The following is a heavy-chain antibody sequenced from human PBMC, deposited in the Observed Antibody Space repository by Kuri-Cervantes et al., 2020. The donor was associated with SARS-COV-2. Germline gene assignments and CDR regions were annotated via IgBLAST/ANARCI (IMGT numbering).Heavy chain of an antibody. D-gene: IGHD2-2*01. CDR3: ASSTSWYDAFDI. CDR1: GVSISSYY. V-gene: IGHV4-59*01. J-gene: IGHJ3*02. CDR2: IYYSGST. Sequence: GSLRLSCTVSGVSISSYYWRWIRQPPGKGLEWIGYIYYSGSTNYNPSLKSRVTISVDTSKNQFSLKLSSVTAADTAVYYCASSTSWYDAFDIWGQGTMVTVSS.